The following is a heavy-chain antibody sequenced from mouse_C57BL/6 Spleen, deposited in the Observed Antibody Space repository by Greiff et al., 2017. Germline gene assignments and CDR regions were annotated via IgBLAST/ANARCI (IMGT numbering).Heavy chain of an antibody. CDR1: GYTFTSYW. Sequence: QVQLQQPGAELVMPGASVKLSCKASGYTFTSYWMHWVKQRPGQGLEWIGEIDPSDSYTNYNQKFKGKSTLTVDKSSSTAYMPLSSLPSEDSAVYYCAKPLAYYSNYGYFDVWGTGTTVTVSS. CDR3: AKPLAYYSNYGYFDV. D-gene: IGHD2-5*01. CDR2: IDPSDSYT. V-gene: IGHV1-69*01. J-gene: IGHJ1*03.